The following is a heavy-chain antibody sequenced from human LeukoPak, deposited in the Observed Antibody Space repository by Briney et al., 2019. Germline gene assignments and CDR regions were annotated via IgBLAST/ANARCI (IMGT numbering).Heavy chain of an antibody. Sequence: GSLRLSCAASGFTFSSYAMHWVRQAPGKGLEWIGEINHSGSTNYNPSLKSRVTISVDTSKNQFSLKLSSVTAADTAVYYCARGYNNYYDSSGGFDHWGQGTLVTVSS. CDR2: INHSGST. D-gene: IGHD3-22*01. CDR1: GFTFSSYA. CDR3: ARGYNNYYDSSGGFDH. J-gene: IGHJ4*02. V-gene: IGHV4-34*01.